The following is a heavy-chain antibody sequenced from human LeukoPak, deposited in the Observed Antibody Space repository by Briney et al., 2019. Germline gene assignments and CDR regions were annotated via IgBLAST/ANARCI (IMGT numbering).Heavy chain of an antibody. V-gene: IGHV4-59*08. CDR2: IYYSGST. D-gene: IGHD5-18*01. CDR1: GGSISSYY. J-gene: IGHJ5*02. Sequence: SETLCLTCTVSGGSISSYYWSWIRQPPGKGLEWIGYIYYSGSTNYNPSLKSRVTISVDTSKNQFSLKLSSVTAADTAVYYCARHIRSSYGWFDPWGQGTLVTVSS. CDR3: ARHIRSSYGWFDP.